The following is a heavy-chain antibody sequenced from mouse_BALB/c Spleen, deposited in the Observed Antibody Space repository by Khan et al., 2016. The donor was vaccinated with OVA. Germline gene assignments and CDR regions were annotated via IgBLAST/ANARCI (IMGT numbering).Heavy chain of an antibody. CDR3: ASHLTGSFAY. V-gene: IGHV5-6*01. CDR1: GFTFSAYG. Sequence: EVELVESGGDLVKPGGSLRLSCAVSGFTFSAYGMAWVRQAPDKRPEWVATINSDGGYTYYPDTVKGRFTISRNNAENTLSLQTSSLKSEDTAIYYCASHLTGSFAYWGQGTLVTVSA. J-gene: IGHJ3*01. D-gene: IGHD4-1*01. CDR2: INSDGGYT.